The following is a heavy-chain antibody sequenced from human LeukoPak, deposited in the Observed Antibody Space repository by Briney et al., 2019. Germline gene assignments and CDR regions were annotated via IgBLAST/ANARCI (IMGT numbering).Heavy chain of an antibody. Sequence: ASVKVSCKPSGYTFTGYYMHWVRQAPGQGLEWMGWINPNSGDTIHSQKFQGRITMTRDTPISTAYMELSRLRSDDTAVYYCARAHGSGSYWFDPWGQGTLVTVSS. D-gene: IGHD3-10*01. CDR1: GYTFTGYY. CDR3: ARAHGSGSYWFDP. CDR2: INPNSGDT. J-gene: IGHJ5*02. V-gene: IGHV1-2*02.